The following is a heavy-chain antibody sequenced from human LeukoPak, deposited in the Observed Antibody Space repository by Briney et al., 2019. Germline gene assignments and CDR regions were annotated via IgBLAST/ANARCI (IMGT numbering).Heavy chain of an antibody. D-gene: IGHD3-3*01. CDR1: GGSISSGSYY. J-gene: IGHJ4*02. CDR2: IYTSGST. V-gene: IGHV4-61*02. CDR3: AREYDFWSGYQAY. Sequence: PSQTLSLTCTGSGGSISSGSYYWSWIRQPAGKGLEWIGRIYTSGSTNYNPSLKSRVTISVDTSKNQFSLKLSSVTAADTAVYYCAREYDFWSGYQAYWGQGTLVTVSS.